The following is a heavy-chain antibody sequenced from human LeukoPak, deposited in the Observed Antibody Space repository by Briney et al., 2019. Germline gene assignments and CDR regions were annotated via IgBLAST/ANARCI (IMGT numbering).Heavy chain of an antibody. V-gene: IGHV3-53*01. Sequence: GGSLRLSCAASGFTVSSNYMSWVRQAPGKGLEWVSVIYSGGSTYYADSVKGRFIISRDNSKNTLYLQMNSLRAEDTAVYYCARDRQGYYDFWSGYYPCPFVDWGQGTLVTVSS. CDR2: IYSGGST. D-gene: IGHD3-3*01. CDR1: GFTVSSNY. CDR3: ARDRQGYYDFWSGYYPCPFVD. J-gene: IGHJ4*02.